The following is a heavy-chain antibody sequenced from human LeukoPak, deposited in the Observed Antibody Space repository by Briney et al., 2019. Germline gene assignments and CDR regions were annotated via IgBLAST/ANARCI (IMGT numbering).Heavy chain of an antibody. CDR2: IYYSVST. V-gene: IGHV4-59*01. D-gene: IGHD2-15*01. CDR1: GGSISSYY. J-gene: IGHJ2*01. Sequence: SETLSLTCTVSGGSISSYYWSWIRQHPGKGLEWNGDIYYSVSTNYNPSLKSRLNISVDTSKNQFCLKPSSVAAADSAVYYCGRVLQYSDSSGFLGYLYFDLWGRGTLVSV. CDR3: GRVLQYSDSSGFLGYLYFDL.